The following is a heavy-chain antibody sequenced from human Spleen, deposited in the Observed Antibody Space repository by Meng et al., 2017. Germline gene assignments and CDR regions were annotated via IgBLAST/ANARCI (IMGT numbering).Heavy chain of an antibody. CDR2: ISKEGTYN. Sequence: GESLKISCAASGFTFSGYAMHWVRQAPGKGLEWVAVISKEGTYNFDADFVKGRFAISRDNSRNTLYLQMNSLRAEDTAVYYCARAEYCSSTSCRWNYYYYYGMDVWGQGTTVTVSS. CDR3: ARAEYCSSTSCRWNYYYYYGMDV. CDR1: GFTFSGYA. J-gene: IGHJ6*02. D-gene: IGHD2-2*01. V-gene: IGHV3-30*01.